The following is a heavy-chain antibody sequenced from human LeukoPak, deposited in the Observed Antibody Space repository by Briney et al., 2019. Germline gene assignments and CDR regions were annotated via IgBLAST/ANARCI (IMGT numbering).Heavy chain of an antibody. Sequence: PGGSLRLSCAASGFTFSSYALSWVRQAPGKGLEWVSVISVSGGTTYYADSVKGRFTISRDTSKDTVYLQMHSLRAEDTAVYYCAKGDVLPSYPTFDYWGQGTLVTVSS. D-gene: IGHD3-9*01. CDR1: GFTFSSYA. CDR2: ISVSGGTT. J-gene: IGHJ4*02. V-gene: IGHV3-23*01. CDR3: AKGDVLPSYPTFDY.